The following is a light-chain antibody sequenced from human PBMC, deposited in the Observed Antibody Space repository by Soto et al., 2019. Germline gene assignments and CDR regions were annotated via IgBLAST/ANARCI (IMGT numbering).Light chain of an antibody. Sequence: DLRMTQSPSSLSVSVGDRVTITCRASQNIAGYLNWYQQKPGKAPKLLIYGSSNLQSGVPSTFSGSGSGTDFTLTISSLQPEDFATYYCQQSYITPYTFGQGTKLEIK. CDR1: QNIAGY. J-gene: IGKJ2*01. CDR2: GSS. CDR3: QQSYITPYT. V-gene: IGKV1-39*01.